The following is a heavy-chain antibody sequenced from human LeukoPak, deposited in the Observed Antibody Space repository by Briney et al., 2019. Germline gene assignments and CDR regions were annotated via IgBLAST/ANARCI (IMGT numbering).Heavy chain of an antibody. CDR3: AGQVRDYDFWSGYWIDP. V-gene: IGHV4-59*08. D-gene: IGHD3-3*01. CDR1: GGSISSYY. Sequence: SETLSLTCTVSGGSISSYYWSWIRQPPGKGLEWIGYIYYSGSTNYNPSLKSRVTISVDTSKNKFSLKLSSVTAADTAVYYCAGQVRDYDFWSGYWIDPWGQATLVTVSS. J-gene: IGHJ5*02. CDR2: IYYSGST.